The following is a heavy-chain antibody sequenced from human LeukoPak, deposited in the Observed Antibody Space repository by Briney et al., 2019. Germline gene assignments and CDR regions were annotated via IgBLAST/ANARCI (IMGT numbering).Heavy chain of an antibody. V-gene: IGHV4-34*01. D-gene: IGHD3-22*01. CDR3: ARVPTYYYDSSGYLNDY. CDR2: IYHSGST. Sequence: MPSETLSLTCAVYGGSFSGYYWSWIRQHPGKGLEWIGSIYHSGSTYYNPSLKSRVTISVDTSKNQFSLKLSSVTAADTAVYYCARVPTYYYDSSGYLNDYWGQGTLVTVSS. J-gene: IGHJ4*02. CDR1: GGSFSGYY.